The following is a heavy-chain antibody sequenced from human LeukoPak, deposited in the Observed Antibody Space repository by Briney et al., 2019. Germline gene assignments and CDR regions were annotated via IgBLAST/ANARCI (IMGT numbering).Heavy chain of an antibody. D-gene: IGHD3-10*01. CDR1: GFTFSSYW. CDR2: IKQDESEK. J-gene: IGHJ5*02. Sequence: GGSLRLSCAASGFTFSSYWMSWVRQAPGKGLEWVANIKQDESEKYYVDSVKGRFTIPRDNAKNSLYLQMDSLTAEDTAVYYCARARPYGSGRNWFDPWGQGALVTVSS. CDR3: ARARPYGSGRNWFDP. V-gene: IGHV3-7*01.